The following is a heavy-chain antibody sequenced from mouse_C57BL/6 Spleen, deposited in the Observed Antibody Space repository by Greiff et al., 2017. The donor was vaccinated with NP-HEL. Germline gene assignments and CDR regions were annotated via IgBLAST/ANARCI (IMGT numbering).Heavy chain of an antibody. J-gene: IGHJ4*01. Sequence: EVNLVESGGGLVKPGGSLKLSCAASGFTFSDYGMHCARQAPEKGLEWVAYITPGSSTIYSADTVKGRFTISRDNAKNTRFLQMTSLRYEDTAMYYCARPRGGVAMDYWGQAGAVTVSS. CDR1: GFTFSDYG. D-gene: IGHD3-3*01. V-gene: IGHV5-17*01. CDR2: ITPGSSTI. CDR3: ARPRGGVAMDY.